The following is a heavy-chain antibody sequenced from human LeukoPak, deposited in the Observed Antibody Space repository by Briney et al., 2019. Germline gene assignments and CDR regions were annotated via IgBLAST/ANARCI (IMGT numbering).Heavy chain of an antibody. Sequence: GGSLRLPCAASGFTFSSYWMHWVRQAPGKGLVWVSRINSDGSSTSYADSVKGRFTISRDNAKNTLYLQMNSLRAEDTAVYYCARDSSDTAMVTGFAYWGQGTLVTVSS. CDR2: INSDGSST. J-gene: IGHJ4*02. D-gene: IGHD5-18*01. CDR1: GFTFSSYW. V-gene: IGHV3-74*01. CDR3: ARDSSDTAMVTGFAY.